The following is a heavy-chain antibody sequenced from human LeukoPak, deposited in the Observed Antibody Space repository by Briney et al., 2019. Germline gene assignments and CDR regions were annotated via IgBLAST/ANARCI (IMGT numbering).Heavy chain of an antibody. D-gene: IGHD2-15*01. CDR2: IYHSGST. J-gene: IGHJ4*02. CDR3: ASKSINCSGGSCYSDY. V-gene: IGHV4-38-2*01. Sequence: SETLSLTCAVSGYSISSGYYWGWIRQPPGKGLEWIGGIYHSGSTYYNPSLKSRVTISVDTSKNQFSLKLSSVTAADTAVYYCASKSINCSGGSCYSDYWGQGTLVTVSS. CDR1: GYSISSGYY.